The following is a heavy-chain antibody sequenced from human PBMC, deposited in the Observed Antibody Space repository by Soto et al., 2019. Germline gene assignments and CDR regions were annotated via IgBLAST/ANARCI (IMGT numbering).Heavy chain of an antibody. CDR1: GYSFTSYL. D-gene: IGHD6-13*01. V-gene: IGHV5-51*01. Sequence: PGESLKISCKGSGYSFTSYLIGWVRQMPGKGLEWMGIIYPGDSDTRYSPSFQGQVTISADKSISTAYLQWSSLKASDTAMYYCARRELRYSSSWYGGDAFDIWGQGTMVTVSS. CDR3: ARRELRYSSSWYGGDAFDI. CDR2: IYPGDSDT. J-gene: IGHJ3*02.